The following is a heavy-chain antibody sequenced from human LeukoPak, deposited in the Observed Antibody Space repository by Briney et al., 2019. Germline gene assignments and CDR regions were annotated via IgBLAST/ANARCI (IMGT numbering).Heavy chain of an antibody. Sequence: PSETLSLTCTVSGGSISSTRYYWGWIRQPPGKGLEWIGSIYYNGSTYYNPSLKSRVTISVDTSKNQFSLKLSSVTAADTAVYYCASLRATDIVATILAFPSSDYWGQGTLVTVSS. CDR2: IYYNGST. CDR1: GGSISSTRYY. CDR3: ASLRATDIVATILAFPSSDY. J-gene: IGHJ4*02. D-gene: IGHD5-12*01. V-gene: IGHV4-39*01.